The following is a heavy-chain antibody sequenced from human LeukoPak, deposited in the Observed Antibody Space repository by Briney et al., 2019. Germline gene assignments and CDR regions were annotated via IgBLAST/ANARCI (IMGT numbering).Heavy chain of an antibody. J-gene: IGHJ4*02. CDR1: TGSFSDYY. Sequence: SETLSLTCAVYTGSFSDYYWTWIRQSPGKGLEWIGEISHSGQTYSNTSLKGRVTISVDESKNQFSLHLMSITAADAAVYYCARGRISGGYFSRVEGCYFDFWSQGTQVTVSS. CDR2: ISHSGQT. CDR3: ARGRISGGYFSRVEGCYFDF. V-gene: IGHV4-34*01. D-gene: IGHD1-26*01.